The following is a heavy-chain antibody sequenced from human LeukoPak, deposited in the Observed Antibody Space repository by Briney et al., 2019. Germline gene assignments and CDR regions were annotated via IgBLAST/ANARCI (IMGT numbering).Heavy chain of an antibody. D-gene: IGHD6-6*01. CDR2: IYYSGST. V-gene: IGHV4-61*01. J-gene: IGHJ4*02. CDR1: GGSVSSGSYY. CDR3: ARGISARGVGFFDY. Sequence: SETLSLTCTVSGGSVSSGSYYWSWIRQPPGKGLEWIGYIYYSGSTNYNPSLKSRVTISVDTSKNQFSLKLSSVTAADTAVYYCARGISARGVGFFDYWGQGTLVTVSS.